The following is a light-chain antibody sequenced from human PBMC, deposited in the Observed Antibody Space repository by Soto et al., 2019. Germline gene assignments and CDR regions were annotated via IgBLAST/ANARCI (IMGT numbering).Light chain of an antibody. CDR2: EGS. CDR1: SSDVGSYNL. J-gene: IGLJ2*01. V-gene: IGLV2-23*01. Sequence: QSVLTQPASVSGSPGQSITISCTGTSSDVGSYNLVSWYPHNPGKAPKLMIYEGSKRPSGVSNRFSGSKSGNTASLTISGLQAEDEADYYCCSYAGSSTFVVFGGGTKLTVL. CDR3: CSYAGSSTFVV.